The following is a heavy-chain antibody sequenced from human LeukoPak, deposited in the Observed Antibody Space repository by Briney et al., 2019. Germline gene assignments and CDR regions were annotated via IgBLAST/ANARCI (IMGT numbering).Heavy chain of an antibody. Sequence: GGSLRLSCVASGFTFNTYNMNWVRQAPGKGLEWVSSISSGSSNIYYADSVKGRFTISRDNAKSSLYLQMNSLRDEDTAVYYCARDPYSGNYGDYYYYYMDVWGKGPTVTISS. CDR2: ISSGSSNI. CDR3: ARDPYSGNYGDYYYYYMDV. J-gene: IGHJ6*03. V-gene: IGHV3-21*01. D-gene: IGHD1-26*01. CDR1: GFTFNTYN.